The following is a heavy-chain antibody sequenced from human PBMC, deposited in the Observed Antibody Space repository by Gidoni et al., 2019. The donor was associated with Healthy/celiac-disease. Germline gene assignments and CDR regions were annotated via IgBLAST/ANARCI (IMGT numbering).Heavy chain of an antibody. CDR3: AKDPGPRVAVAGTSDY. J-gene: IGHJ4*02. Sequence: EVQLLESGGGLVQPGGSLRLSCAASGFTFSSYAMSWVRQAPGKGLEWVSAISGSGGSTYYADSVKGRFTISRDNSKNTLYLQMNSLRAEDTAVYYCAKDPGPRVAVAGTSDYWGQGTLVTVSS. CDR1: GFTFSSYA. CDR2: ISGSGGST. V-gene: IGHV3-23*01. D-gene: IGHD6-19*01.